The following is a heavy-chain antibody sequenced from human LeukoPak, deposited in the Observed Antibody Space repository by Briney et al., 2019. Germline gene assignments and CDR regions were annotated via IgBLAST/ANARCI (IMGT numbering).Heavy chain of an antibody. CDR2: IIPIFGTA. V-gene: IGHV1-69*05. J-gene: IGHJ4*02. D-gene: IGHD5/OR15-5a*01. CDR3: ARGQGITIVWGFDY. CDR1: GGTFSSYA. Sequence: SVKVSCKASGGTFSSYAISWVRQAPGQGLEWMGGIIPIFGTANYAQKFQGRVTITTDESTSTAYMELSSLRSEDTAVYYCARGQGITIVWGFDYWGQGTLVTVSS.